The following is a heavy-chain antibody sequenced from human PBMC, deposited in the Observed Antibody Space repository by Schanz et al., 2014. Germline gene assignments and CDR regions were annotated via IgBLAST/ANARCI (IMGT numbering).Heavy chain of an antibody. J-gene: IGHJ3*02. CDR1: GFTFSSHW. CDR3: ARKMKLGVYGGKGHDSLDI. Sequence: VQLVESGGGWVQPGGSLRLSCAASGFTFSSHWMHWVRQDPGKGLVWVARINSVGSNTDYADSVTGRFTISRDNAKNTLYLQMNTLRAEDTAVYYCARKMKLGVYGGKGHDSLDIWGQGTMVTVSS. D-gene: IGHD4-17*01. CDR2: INSVGSNT. V-gene: IGHV3-74*02.